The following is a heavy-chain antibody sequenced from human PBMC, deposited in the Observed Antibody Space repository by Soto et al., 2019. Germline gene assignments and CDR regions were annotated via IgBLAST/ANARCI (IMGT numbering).Heavy chain of an antibody. CDR2: ISAYNGNT. D-gene: IGHD3-10*01. CDR1: RYTFTSYG. V-gene: IGHV1-18*01. Sequence: ASVKVSCKASRYTFTSYGISWVRQAPGQGLEWMGWISAYNGNTNYAQKLQGRVTMTTDTSTSTAYMELRSLRSDDTAVYYCARSLHEVLWFGEFSSYMAVWGKGTTVTGLL. J-gene: IGHJ6*03. CDR3: ARSLHEVLWFGEFSSYMAV.